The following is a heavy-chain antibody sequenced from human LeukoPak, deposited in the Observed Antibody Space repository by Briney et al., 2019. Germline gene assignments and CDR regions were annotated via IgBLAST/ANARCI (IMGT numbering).Heavy chain of an antibody. CDR3: ARSEDAFDI. CDR2: INPSGGST. J-gene: IGHJ3*02. CDR1: GYTFTNYY. V-gene: IGHV1-46*01. Sequence: GASVKVSCKASGYTFTNYYIHWVRQAPGQGLEWMGIINPSGGSTSYAQKFQGRVTMTRDMSTSTVYMELSSLRSEDTAVFYCARSEDAFDIWGQGTMVTVSS.